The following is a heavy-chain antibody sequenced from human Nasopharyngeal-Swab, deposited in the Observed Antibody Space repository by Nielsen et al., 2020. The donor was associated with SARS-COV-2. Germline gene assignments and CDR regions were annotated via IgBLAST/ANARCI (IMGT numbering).Heavy chain of an antibody. CDR2: INGDGSAR. CDR3: ARPLSRDSTWTTEANWFDP. D-gene: IGHD6-13*01. CDR1: GFTFSSFW. J-gene: IGHJ5*02. Sequence: GESLKISCVGTGFTFSSFWMNWVRQAPGKGLEWVANINGDGSARYYGDSVKGRFSIPRDNSENTVYLQMNSLRAEDTALYHCARPLSRDSTWTTEANWFDPWGQGTLVTVSS. V-gene: IGHV3-7*03.